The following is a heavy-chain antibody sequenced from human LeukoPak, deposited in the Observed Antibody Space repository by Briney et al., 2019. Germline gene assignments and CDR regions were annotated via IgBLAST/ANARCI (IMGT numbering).Heavy chain of an antibody. CDR3: ANYYVSGASLDY. V-gene: IGHV4-39*01. CDR1: GGSISSSSYY. CDR2: IYYSGST. Sequence: KPSETLSLTGTVSGGSISSSSYYWGWIRQPPGKGLVWIGSIYYSGSTYYNPSLKSRVTISEDTSKNQFSLKLSSVTAADTAVYYCANYYVSGASLDYRGQGNLVTVSS. J-gene: IGHJ4*02. D-gene: IGHD3-10*01.